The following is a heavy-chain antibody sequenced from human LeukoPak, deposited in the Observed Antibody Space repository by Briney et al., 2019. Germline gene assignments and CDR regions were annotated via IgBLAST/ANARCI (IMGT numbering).Heavy chain of an antibody. CDR2: MNPNSGNT. CDR3: ASTYYYDSSGYYFRY. Sequence: GASVKVSCKASGYTFTSYDINWVREATGQGLECMRWMNPNSGNTGYAQKFQGRVTMTRNTSISTAYMELSSLRSEDAAVYYCASTYYYDSSGYYFRYWGQGTLVTVSS. CDR1: GYTFTSYD. V-gene: IGHV1-8*01. J-gene: IGHJ1*01. D-gene: IGHD3-22*01.